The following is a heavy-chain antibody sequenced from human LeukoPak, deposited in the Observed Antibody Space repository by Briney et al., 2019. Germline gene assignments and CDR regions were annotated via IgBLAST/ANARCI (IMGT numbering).Heavy chain of an antibody. Sequence: SETLSLTCTVSGGSISSYYWSWIWQPPGKGLEWIGYIYTSGSTNYNPSLKSRVTISVDTSKNQFSLKLSSVTAADTAVYYCAGLLSGSSDYWGQGTLVTVSS. D-gene: IGHD6-6*01. CDR3: AGLLSGSSDY. CDR1: GGSISSYY. V-gene: IGHV4-4*09. J-gene: IGHJ4*02. CDR2: IYTSGST.